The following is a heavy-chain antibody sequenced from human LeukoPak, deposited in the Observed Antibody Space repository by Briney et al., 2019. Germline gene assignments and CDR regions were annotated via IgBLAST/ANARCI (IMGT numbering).Heavy chain of an antibody. D-gene: IGHD2-21*01. Sequence: SETLSLTCTVSGGSISSYYWSWIRQPPGKGLEWIGYIFYSGSTKYNPSLKSRVTISIDTSKNHFSLNLRSVTAADTAVYYCARSPTRYCGGDCPFDPWGQGTLVTVSS. V-gene: IGHV4-59*01. CDR1: GGSISSYY. J-gene: IGHJ5*02. CDR2: IFYSGST. CDR3: ARSPTRYCGGDCPFDP.